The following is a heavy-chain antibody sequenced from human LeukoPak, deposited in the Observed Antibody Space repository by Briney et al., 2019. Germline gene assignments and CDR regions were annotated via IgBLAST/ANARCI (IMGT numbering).Heavy chain of an antibody. CDR1: GDSVSSISVT. Sequence: SQILSLTCAISGDSVSSISVTWNWIRQSPSRGLEWLGRTYYGSKWFNDFAVSVKSRITINPDTSKNQFSLQLNSVTPEDTAVYYCARARSGRLDLWGQGTLVTVSS. CDR3: ARARSGRLDL. CDR2: TYYGSKWFN. D-gene: IGHD1-26*01. J-gene: IGHJ5*02. V-gene: IGHV6-1*01.